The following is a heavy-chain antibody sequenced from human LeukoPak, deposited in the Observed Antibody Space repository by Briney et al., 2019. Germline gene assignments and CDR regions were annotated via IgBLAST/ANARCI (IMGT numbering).Heavy chain of an antibody. V-gene: IGHV6-1*01. CDR2: TYYRSKWYN. CDR3: ARGGSGMTVSLFAS. CDR1: GDSVSSNSAA. Sequence: SQTLSLTCAISGDSVSSNSAAWNWIRQPPSRGLEWLGRTYYRSKWYNDYAVSVKSRMTINADTSKNQFSLQLRSVTPDDTAVYYCARGGSGMTVSLFASWGQGTLVTVSS. D-gene: IGHD6-19*01. J-gene: IGHJ4*02.